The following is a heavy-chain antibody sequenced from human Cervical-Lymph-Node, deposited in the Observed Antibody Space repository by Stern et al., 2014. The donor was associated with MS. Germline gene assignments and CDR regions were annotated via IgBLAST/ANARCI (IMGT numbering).Heavy chain of an antibody. CDR1: GGSLGSYY. CDR3: ARDRAYYDSHGYRSNGMDV. J-gene: IGHJ6*02. D-gene: IGHD3-22*01. CDR2: IAYSGNT. V-gene: IGHV4-59*01. Sequence: QMQLVQSGPGLVKPSETLSLTCTVSGGSLGSYYWSWIRLAPGKGLEWIGYIAYSGNTNYNPSLKSRLTIAVDTSKKQFSLKLSFVTAADTAVYYCARDRAYYDSHGYRSNGMDVWGQGTTVTVSS.